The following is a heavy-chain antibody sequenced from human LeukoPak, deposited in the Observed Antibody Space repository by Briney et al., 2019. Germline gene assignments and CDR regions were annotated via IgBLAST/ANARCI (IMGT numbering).Heavy chain of an antibody. V-gene: IGHV1-8*02. J-gene: IGHJ6*03. D-gene: IGHD3-9*01. Sequence: ASVKVSCKASGYTFTSYGISWVRQAPGQVLEWMGLINPDGGNTNYAQNFQGRVTMTRSTSISTAYMELSSLRSEDTAVYYCARGTGGYFDWLLVSYYYYYMDVWGKGTTVTISS. CDR1: GYTFTSYG. CDR3: ARGTGGYFDWLLVSYYYYYMDV. CDR2: INPDGGNT.